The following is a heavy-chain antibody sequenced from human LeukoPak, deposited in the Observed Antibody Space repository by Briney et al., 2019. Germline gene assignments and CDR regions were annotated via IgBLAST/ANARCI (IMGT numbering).Heavy chain of an antibody. CDR3: ARIILVGAHLFERDY. D-gene: IGHD1-26*01. V-gene: IGHV4-28*01. J-gene: IGHJ4*02. Sequence: SRVTMSVDTSKNQFSLKLSSVTAVDTAVYYCARIILVGAHLFERDYWGQGTLVTVSS.